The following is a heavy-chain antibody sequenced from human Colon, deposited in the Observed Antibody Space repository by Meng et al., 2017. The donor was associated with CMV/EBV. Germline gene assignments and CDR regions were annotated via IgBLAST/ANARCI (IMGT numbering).Heavy chain of an antibody. CDR1: GYTFTDNG. Sequence: ASVKVSCKASGYTFTDNGIGWVRQAPGQGLEWMGWINIYNGNTKYQRRLQDRVTMTRDTSTSTAYLELRSLRFDDTAVYFCARDRYYDILTGNYDYWGQGTLVTVSS. CDR3: ARDRYYDILTGNYDY. D-gene: IGHD3-9*01. J-gene: IGHJ4*02. CDR2: INIYNGNT. V-gene: IGHV1-18*01.